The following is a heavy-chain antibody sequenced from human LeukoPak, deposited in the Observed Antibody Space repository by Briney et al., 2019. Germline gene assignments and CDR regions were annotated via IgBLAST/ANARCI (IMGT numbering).Heavy chain of an antibody. CDR1: GGSISSYY. J-gene: IGHJ4*02. CDR2: IYYSGGT. V-gene: IGHV4-59*01. Sequence: SETLSLTCTVSGGSISSYYWSWIRQPPGKGLEWIGYIYYSGGTNYNPSPKSRVTISVDTSKNQFSLKLSSVTAADTAVYYCARQNYDFWSGSSTTIDYWGQGTLVTVSS. CDR3: ARQNYDFWSGSSTTIDY. D-gene: IGHD3-3*01.